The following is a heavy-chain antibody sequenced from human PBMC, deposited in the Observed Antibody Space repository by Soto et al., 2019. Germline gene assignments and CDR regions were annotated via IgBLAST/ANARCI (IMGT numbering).Heavy chain of an antibody. CDR1: CGSFSSYY. V-gene: IGHV4-34*01. J-gene: IGHJ4*02. Sequence: QVQLQQWGAGLLKPSETLSLTCAVYCGSFSSYYWSWIRQPPGKGLEWIGEINHSGSTNYNPSLNSRVTMSVDTSKNQFSLKLSSVTAADTAVYYCARASRFDCWCQGTLVTVSS. CDR3: ARASRFDC. CDR2: INHSGST. D-gene: IGHD6-6*01.